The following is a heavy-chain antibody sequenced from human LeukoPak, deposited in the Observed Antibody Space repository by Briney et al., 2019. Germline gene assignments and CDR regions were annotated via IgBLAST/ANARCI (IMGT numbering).Heavy chain of an antibody. CDR2: IYYSGST. CDR1: GGSISSYY. V-gene: IGHV4-59*08. J-gene: IGHJ4*02. Sequence: PSETLSLTCTVSGGSISSYYWSWIRQPPGKGLEWIGYIYYSGSTNYNPSLKSRVTISVDTSKNQFSLKLSSVTAADTAVYYCARNGHRPSSPDNWGQGTLVTVSS. D-gene: IGHD2-2*01. CDR3: ARNGHRPSSPDN.